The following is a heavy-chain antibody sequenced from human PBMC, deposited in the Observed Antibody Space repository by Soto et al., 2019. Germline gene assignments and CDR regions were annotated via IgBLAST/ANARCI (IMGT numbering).Heavy chain of an antibody. CDR2: IWYDGSNK. CDR3: ARALYNWNSELPDY. V-gene: IGHV3-33*01. Sequence: PGGSLRLSCAASGFTFSSYGMHWVRQAPGKGLEWVAVIWYDGSNKYYADSVKGRFTISRDNSKNTLYLQMNSLRAEDTAVYYCARALYNWNSELPDYWGQGTLVTVSS. J-gene: IGHJ4*02. CDR1: GFTFSSYG. D-gene: IGHD1-7*01.